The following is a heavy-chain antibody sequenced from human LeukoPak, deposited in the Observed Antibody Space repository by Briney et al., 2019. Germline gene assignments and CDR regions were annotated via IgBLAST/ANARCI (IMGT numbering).Heavy chain of an antibody. V-gene: IGHV3-48*01. J-gene: IGHJ4*02. Sequence: GGSLRLSCAASRFTFSSYSMNWVRQAPGKGLEWVSYISSSSSTIYYADSVKGRFTISRDNAKNSLYLQMNSLRAEDTAVYYCARAYGIAVAGPLDYWGQGTLVTVSS. D-gene: IGHD6-19*01. CDR3: ARAYGIAVAGPLDY. CDR2: ISSSSSTI. CDR1: RFTFSSYS.